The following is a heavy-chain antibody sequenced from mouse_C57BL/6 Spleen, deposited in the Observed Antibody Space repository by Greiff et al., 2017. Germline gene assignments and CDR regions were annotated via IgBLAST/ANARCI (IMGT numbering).Heavy chain of an antibody. CDR2: ISSGGDYI. V-gene: IGHV5-9-1*02. J-gene: IGHJ1*03. Sequence: EVKLVESGEGLVKPGGSLKLSCAASGFTFSSYAMSWVRQTPEKRLEWVAYISSGGDYIYYADTVKGRFTISRDNARNTLYLQMSSLKSEDTAMYYCTREGIYGSPYFDVWGTGTTVTVSS. CDR3: TREGIYGSPYFDV. CDR1: GFTFSSYA. D-gene: IGHD1-1*01.